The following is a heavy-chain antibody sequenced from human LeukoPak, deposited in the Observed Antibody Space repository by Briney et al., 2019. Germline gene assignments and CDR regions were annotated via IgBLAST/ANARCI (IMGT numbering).Heavy chain of an antibody. J-gene: IGHJ4*01. D-gene: IGHD5-12*01. CDR2: INWNGDDT. CDR1: GFSFSSYG. CDR3: ARDGEIVGARFDF. V-gene: IGHV3-20*04. Sequence: PGGTLRLSCAASGFSFSSYGMSWVRQAPGKGLEWVASINWNGDDTSYADSVRGRFTISRDNAKNSLFLQMNSLRADDTAFYYCARDGEIVGARFDFWGQGSLVTVSS.